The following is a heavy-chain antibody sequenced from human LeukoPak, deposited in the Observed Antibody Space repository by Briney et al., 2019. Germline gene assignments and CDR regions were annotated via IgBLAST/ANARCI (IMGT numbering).Heavy chain of an antibody. J-gene: IGHJ3*02. CDR2: INPSGGST. CDR3: ARDWGGQLVPRKAFDI. V-gene: IGHV1-46*01. CDR1: GYTFTSYY. D-gene: IGHD6-13*01. Sequence: ASVKVSCKASGYTFTSYYMHWVRQAPGQGLEWMGIINPSGGSTSYAQKFQGRVTMTRDMPTSTVYMELSSLRSEDTAVYYCARDWGGQLVPRKAFDIWGQGTMVTVSS.